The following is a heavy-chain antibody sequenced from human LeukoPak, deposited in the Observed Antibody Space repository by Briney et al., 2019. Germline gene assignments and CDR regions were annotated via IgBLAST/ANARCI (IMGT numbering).Heavy chain of an antibody. D-gene: IGHD5-12*01. V-gene: IGHV4-61*02. CDR3: AREYSH. Sequence: TLSLTCSVFGDSITSGDSYWTWLRQPAGRGLEWIGLIYTSGSTKYNPSLKSRITMSLDTSKNQISLQLNSVTAADTAVYYCAREYSHWGQGTLVTVSS. CDR2: IYTSGST. CDR1: GDSITSGDSY. J-gene: IGHJ4*02.